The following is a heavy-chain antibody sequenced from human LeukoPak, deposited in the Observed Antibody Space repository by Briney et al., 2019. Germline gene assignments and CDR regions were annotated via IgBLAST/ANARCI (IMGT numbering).Heavy chain of an antibody. V-gene: IGHV3-23*01. D-gene: IGHD6-13*01. CDR3: AKDLVAASTFDY. J-gene: IGHJ4*02. CDR1: GFTFSSYA. CDR2: ISGSGGST. Sequence: PGGSLRLSCATSGFTFSSYAMSWVRQAPGKGLEWVSAISGSGGSTYYADSVKGRFTISRDNSKNTLYLQMNSLRAEDTAVYYCAKDLVAASTFDYWGQGTLVTVSS.